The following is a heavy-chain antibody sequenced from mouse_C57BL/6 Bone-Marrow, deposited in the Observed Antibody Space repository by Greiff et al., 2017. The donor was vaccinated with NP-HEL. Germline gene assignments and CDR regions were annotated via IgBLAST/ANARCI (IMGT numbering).Heavy chain of an antibody. J-gene: IGHJ3*01. D-gene: IGHD2-4*01. CDR2: INYDGSST. CDR1: GFTFSDYY. CDR3: ARGYYDYDGSLAY. V-gene: IGHV5-16*01. Sequence: EVKLVESEGGLVQPGSSMKLSCTASGFTFSDYYMAWVRQVPEKGLEWVANINYDGSSTYYLDSLKSRFIISRDNAKNILYLQMSSLKSEDTATYYCARGYYDYDGSLAYWGQGTLVTVSA.